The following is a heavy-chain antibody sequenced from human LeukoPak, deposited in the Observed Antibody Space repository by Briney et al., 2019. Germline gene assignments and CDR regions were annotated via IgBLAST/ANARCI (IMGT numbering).Heavy chain of an antibody. CDR3: VGWFGEE. J-gene: IGHJ4*02. V-gene: IGHV4-4*02. Sequence: PSETLSLTCAVSGGSISSSNWWSWVRQPPGKGLEWIGEIYHSGSTNYNPSLKSRVTISVDTSKNQFSLRLSSVTAADTAVYYCVGWFGEEWGQGTLVTVSS. CDR2: IYHSGST. D-gene: IGHD3-10*01. CDR1: GGSISSSNW.